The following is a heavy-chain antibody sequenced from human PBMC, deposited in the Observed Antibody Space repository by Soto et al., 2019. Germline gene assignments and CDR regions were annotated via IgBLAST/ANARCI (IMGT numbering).Heavy chain of an antibody. CDR2: VWYDGSNK. J-gene: IGHJ6*02. CDR1: GFTFSSYG. D-gene: IGHD3-9*01. V-gene: IGHV3-33*01. Sequence: GGSLRLSCAASGFTFSSYGMHWVRQAPGKGLEWVAVVWYDGSNKYYADSVKGRFTISRDNSKNTLYLQMNSLRAEDTAVYYCARDGVSVLRYFDWLYSRNYYGMDVWGQGTTVTVSS. CDR3: ARDGVSVLRYFDWLYSRNYYGMDV.